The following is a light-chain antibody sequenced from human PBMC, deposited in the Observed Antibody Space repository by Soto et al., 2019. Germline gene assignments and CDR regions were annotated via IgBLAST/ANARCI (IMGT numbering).Light chain of an antibody. J-gene: IGKJ1*01. Sequence: EIVMTQSPATLSVSPGERATLSCRASQSISNNLAWYHQRPGQAPRLLIYGASTRDTGIPARFSGSGSGTEFTLTISSLQSEDFAVYYCQQYNNWWTFGQGTRVEIK. CDR3: QQYNNWWT. CDR1: QSISNN. V-gene: IGKV3-15*01. CDR2: GAS.